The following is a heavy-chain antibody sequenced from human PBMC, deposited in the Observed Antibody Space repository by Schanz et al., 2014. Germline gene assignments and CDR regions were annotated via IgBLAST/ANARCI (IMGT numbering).Heavy chain of an antibody. V-gene: IGHV3-48*01. CDR2: IDGKSTTV. CDR3: ARDGDRFYHNYYRDV. D-gene: IGHD4-17*01. CDR1: GFTFSSYA. Sequence: EVQLLESGGGLVQPGGSLRLSCAASGFTFSSYAMSWVRQAPGKGLEWLSYIDGKSTTVYYADSVKGRFTVSRDNARNSLYLHMNTLGAEDTAVYYGARDGDRFYHNYYRDVWGKGTTVTV. J-gene: IGHJ6*03.